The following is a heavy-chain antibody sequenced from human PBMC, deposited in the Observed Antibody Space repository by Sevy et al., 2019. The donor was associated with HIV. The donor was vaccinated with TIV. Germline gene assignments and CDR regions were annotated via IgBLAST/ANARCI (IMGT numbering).Heavy chain of an antibody. V-gene: IGHV3-23*01. D-gene: IGHD3-22*01. CDR1: GVTFSSYA. J-gene: IGHJ4*02. Sequence: GGSLRLSCADSGVTFSSYAMSWVRQAPGKGLEWVSTISGHGGSTYYAGAVKGRFTISRDNSKKMVYLQMNSLRAEDMAVYYCAKDSGISAQIVVALRYWGQGTQVTVSS. CDR2: ISGHGGST. CDR3: AKDSGISAQIVVALRY.